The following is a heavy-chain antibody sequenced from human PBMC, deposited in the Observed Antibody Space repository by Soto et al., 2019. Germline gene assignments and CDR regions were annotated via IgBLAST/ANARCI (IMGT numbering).Heavy chain of an antibody. CDR1: GGSFSGYY. CDR3: ARRGFGVVVPAAIRLNWFDP. V-gene: IGHV4-34*01. Sequence: SETLSLTCAVYGGSFSGYYWSWIRQPPGKGLEWIGEINHSGSTNYNPSLKSRVTISVDTSKNQFSLKLSSVTAADTAVYYCARRGFGVVVPAAIRLNWFDPWGQGTLVTVSS. D-gene: IGHD2-2*01. J-gene: IGHJ5*02. CDR2: INHSGST.